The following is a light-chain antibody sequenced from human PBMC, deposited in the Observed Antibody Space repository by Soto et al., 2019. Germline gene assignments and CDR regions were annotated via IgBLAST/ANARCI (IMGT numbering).Light chain of an antibody. CDR3: SSFTRIVGL. CDR1: VSEVAGYTY. J-gene: IGLJ2*01. V-gene: IGLV2-14*03. CDR2: DVS. Sequence: QSVLTQSASVSGSPGQTITISCTGAVSEVAGYTYVSWYQQHPGKGPKVIIYDVSNRPLGVSNRFSGSKSGTTASLTISGLQAEDEADYYCSSFTRIVGLFGGGTKLTVL.